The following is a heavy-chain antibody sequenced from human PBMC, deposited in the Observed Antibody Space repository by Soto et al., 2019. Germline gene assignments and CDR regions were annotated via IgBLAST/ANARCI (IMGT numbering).Heavy chain of an antibody. V-gene: IGHV3-21*01. CDR2: ISSSSSYI. D-gene: IGHD3-3*01. Sequence: GGSLRLSCAASGFTFSSYSMNWVRQAPGKGLEWVSSISSSSSYIYYADSVKGRFTISRDNAKNSLYLQMNSLRAEDTAVYYCARDPTWRSSAFDIWGQGTMVTVSS. J-gene: IGHJ3*02. CDR1: GFTFSSYS. CDR3: ARDPTWRSSAFDI.